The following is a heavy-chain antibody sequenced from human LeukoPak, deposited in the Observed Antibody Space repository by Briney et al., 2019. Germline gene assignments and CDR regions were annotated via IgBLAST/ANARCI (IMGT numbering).Heavy chain of an antibody. CDR3: ARGARGSGTASDY. V-gene: IGHV3-30*02. D-gene: IGHD3-10*01. Sequence: PGGSLRLSCAASGFIFSNYGMHWVRQTPGKGLEWVAFIRYDGSNKYYADSVKGRFTISRDNSKNTLYVQMNSLRAEDTAVYYCARGARGSGTASDYWGQGTLVTVSS. CDR1: GFIFSNYG. CDR2: IRYDGSNK. J-gene: IGHJ4*02.